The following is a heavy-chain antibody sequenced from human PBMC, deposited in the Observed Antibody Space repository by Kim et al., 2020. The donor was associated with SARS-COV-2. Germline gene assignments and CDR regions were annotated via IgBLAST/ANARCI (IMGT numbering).Heavy chain of an antibody. V-gene: IGHV1-46*01. CDR2: INPSGGST. CDR1: GYTFTSYY. Sequence: ASVKVSCKASGYTFTSYYMHWVRQAPGQGLEWMGIINPSGGSTSYAQKFQGRVTMTRDTSTSTVYMELSSLRSEDTAVYYCARGAGYYYGSRPPYYYYGMDVWGQGTTVTVSS. J-gene: IGHJ6*02. D-gene: IGHD3-10*01. CDR3: ARGAGYYYGSRPPYYYYGMDV.